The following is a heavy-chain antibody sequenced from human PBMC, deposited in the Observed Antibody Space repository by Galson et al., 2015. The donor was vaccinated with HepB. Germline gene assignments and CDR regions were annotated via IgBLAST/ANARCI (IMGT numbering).Heavy chain of an antibody. CDR3: ASIVTTKNAFDI. CDR2: IYSGDSDT. D-gene: IGHD5-12*01. J-gene: IGHJ3*02. Sequence: SGAEVKKPGESLKISCKASGHSLSNYWIAWVRQMPGKGLEWMGIIYSGDSDTRYSPSFQGQVTISADKSITTAYLQWSSLKASDTAMYYCASIVTTKNAFDIGGQGTMVTVS. V-gene: IGHV5-51*01. CDR1: GHSLSNYW.